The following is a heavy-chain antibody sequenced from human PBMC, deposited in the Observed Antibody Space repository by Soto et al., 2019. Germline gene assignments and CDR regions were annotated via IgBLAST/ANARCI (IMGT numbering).Heavy chain of an antibody. CDR2: IYYSGSA. Sequence: SETLSLTCTVSGGSISSSNHYWVWIRQPPGKGLEWIGSIYYSGSAYYNPSLKSRVTISVDTSKNQFSLKLSSVTAADTAVYYCARGMQYYFDYWGQGTLVTVSS. D-gene: IGHD6-19*01. J-gene: IGHJ4*02. CDR3: ARGMQYYFDY. CDR1: GGSISSSNHY. V-gene: IGHV4-39*01.